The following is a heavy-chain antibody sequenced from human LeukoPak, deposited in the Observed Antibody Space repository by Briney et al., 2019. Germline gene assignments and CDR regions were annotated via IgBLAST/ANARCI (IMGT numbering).Heavy chain of an antibody. CDR1: GFTFSSYA. V-gene: IGHV3-64*01. D-gene: IGHD2-21*02. CDR2: IGSNGGST. Sequence: GGSLRLSCAASGFTFSSYAMHWVRQAPGKGLEYVSAIGSNGGSTYYPNSVKGRFTISRDNFKNTLYLQMGSLRAEDMAVYYCARVAGHCGGDCYSYYYYMDVWGKGTTVTVSS. CDR3: ARVAGHCGGDCYSYYYYMDV. J-gene: IGHJ6*03.